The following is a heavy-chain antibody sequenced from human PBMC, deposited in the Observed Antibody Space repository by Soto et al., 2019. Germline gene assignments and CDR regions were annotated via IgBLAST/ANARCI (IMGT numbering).Heavy chain of an antibody. Sequence: PGGSLRLSCAASGFTFSTYGMHWARQAPGKGLEWVAVIWFDGTKKYYADSVNGRFTISRDNSKNTLYLQMNSLRAEDTAVYYCASQIFWSGSTAHGMDVWGQGTAVTVSS. CDR2: IWFDGTKK. CDR3: ASQIFWSGSTAHGMDV. CDR1: GFTFSTYG. D-gene: IGHD3-3*01. J-gene: IGHJ6*02. V-gene: IGHV3-33*01.